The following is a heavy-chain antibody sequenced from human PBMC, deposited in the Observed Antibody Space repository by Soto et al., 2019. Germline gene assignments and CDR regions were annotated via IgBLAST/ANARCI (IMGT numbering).Heavy chain of an antibody. CDR1: GFTFGDYA. J-gene: IGHJ4*02. Sequence: GGSLRLSCTASGFTFGDYAMSWFRQAPGKGLEWVGFIRSKAYGGTTEYAASVKGRFTISRDDSKSIAYLQMNSLKTEDTAVYYCTREGGQLWLPYTFDNWGQGNLVTVSS. CDR2: IRSKAYGGTT. CDR3: TREGGQLWLPYTFDN. V-gene: IGHV3-49*03. D-gene: IGHD5-18*01.